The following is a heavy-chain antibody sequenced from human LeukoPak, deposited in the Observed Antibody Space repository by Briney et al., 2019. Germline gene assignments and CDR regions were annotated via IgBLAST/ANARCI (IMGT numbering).Heavy chain of an antibody. CDR1: GGTFSSYA. J-gene: IGHJ4*02. V-gene: IGHV1-69*05. CDR3: ARVVHRGPLYYFDY. D-gene: IGHD2-15*01. Sequence: SVKVSCKASGGTFSSYAISWVRQAPGQGLEWMGGIIPIFGTANYAQKFQGRVTITTDESTSTAYMELSGLRSEDTAVYYCARVVHRGPLYYFDYWGQGTLVTVSS. CDR2: IIPIFGTA.